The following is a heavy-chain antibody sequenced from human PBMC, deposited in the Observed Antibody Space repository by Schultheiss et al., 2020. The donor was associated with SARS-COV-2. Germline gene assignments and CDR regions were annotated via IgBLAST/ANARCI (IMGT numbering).Heavy chain of an antibody. J-gene: IGHJ4*02. Sequence: GGSLRLSCAASGFTFSSYAMHWVRQAPGKGLEWVSYISSSGSTIYYADSVKGRFTISRDTPKNTLYLQMNSLRVEDTAVYYCARDDPSGVAGTDCWGQGTLVTVSS. D-gene: IGHD6-19*01. CDR1: GFTFSSYA. CDR2: ISSSGSTI. V-gene: IGHV3-48*01. CDR3: ARDDPSGVAGTDC.